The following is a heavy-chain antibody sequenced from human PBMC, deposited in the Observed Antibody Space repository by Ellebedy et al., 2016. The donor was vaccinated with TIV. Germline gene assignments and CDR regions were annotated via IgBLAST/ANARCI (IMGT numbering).Heavy chain of an antibody. CDR1: GYTFTGYY. D-gene: IGHD4-17*01. V-gene: IGHV1-69*13. CDR2: IIPIFGTA. J-gene: IGHJ2*01. Sequence: AASVKVSCKASGYTFTGYYMHWVRQAPGQGLEWMGGIIPIFGTANYAQKFQGRVTITADESTSTAYMELSSLKASDTAVYYCARRGHGDYFRYFDLWGRGTLVTVSS. CDR3: ARRGHGDYFRYFDL.